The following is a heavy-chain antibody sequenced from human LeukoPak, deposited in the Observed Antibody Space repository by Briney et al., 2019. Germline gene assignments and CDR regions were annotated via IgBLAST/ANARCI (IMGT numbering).Heavy chain of an antibody. D-gene: IGHD5-18*01. CDR3: ARDGGYSYGYSMNY. J-gene: IGHJ4*02. V-gene: IGHV3-33*08. CDR2: IWYDGNNK. CDR1: GFTFSSYA. Sequence: GGSLRLSCAASGFTFSSYAMHWVRQAPGKGLEWVAVIWYDGNNKYYADSVKGRFTISRDNSKNTLYLQMNSLRAEDTAVYYCARDGGYSYGYSMNYWGQGTLVTVSS.